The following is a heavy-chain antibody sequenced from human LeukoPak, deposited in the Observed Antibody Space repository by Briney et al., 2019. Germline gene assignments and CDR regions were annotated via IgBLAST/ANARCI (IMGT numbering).Heavy chain of an antibody. CDR1: GGSISDSGYY. CDR2: IYYSGST. Sequence: SETLSLTCSVSGGSISDSGYYWGWIRQPPGKGLEWIGSIYYSGSTYYNPSFKGRVTVSVDTSKNQFSLKLTSVTAADTAVYYCARPGTIWPHYYVDVWGKGTTVTVSS. J-gene: IGHJ6*03. D-gene: IGHD1-1*01. CDR3: ARPGTIWPHYYVDV. V-gene: IGHV4-39*01.